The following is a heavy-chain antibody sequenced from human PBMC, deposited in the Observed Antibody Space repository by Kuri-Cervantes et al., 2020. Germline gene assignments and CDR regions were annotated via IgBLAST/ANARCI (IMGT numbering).Heavy chain of an antibody. V-gene: IGHV3-9*01. CDR1: GFTFDDYA. CDR2: ISWSSGSI. Sequence: GGSLRLSCAASGFTFDDYAMHWVRQAPGKGLEWVSGISWSSGSIGYADSVKGRFTISRDNAKNSLYLQMNSLEAEDTPLYYCAKGVTGTYYYYGMDVWGQGTTVTVSS. D-gene: IGHD1-20*01. J-gene: IGHJ6*02. CDR3: AKGVTGTYYYYGMDV.